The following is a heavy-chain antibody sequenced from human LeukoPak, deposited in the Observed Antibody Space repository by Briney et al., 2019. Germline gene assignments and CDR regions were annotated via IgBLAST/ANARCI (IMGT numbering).Heavy chain of an antibody. V-gene: IGHV3-53*01. D-gene: IGHD2-15*01. Sequence: GGSLRLSCAASGFTVSSKYMTWVRQAPGKGLEWVSVIYRGGNTYYADSVKGRFTISRDNSKNTLYLQMNSLRAEDTAVYYCAKWYCSGGSCYFDYWGQGTLVTVSS. J-gene: IGHJ4*02. CDR3: AKWYCSGGSCYFDY. CDR2: IYRGGNT. CDR1: GFTVSSKY.